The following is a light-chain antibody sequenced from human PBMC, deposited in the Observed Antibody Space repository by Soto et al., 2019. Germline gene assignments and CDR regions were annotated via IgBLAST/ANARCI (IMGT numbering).Light chain of an antibody. CDR1: QSISNW. Sequence: DLQMTQSPSTLSASVGDRVTITCRASQSISNWLAWYQQKPGKAPKLLIYKASSLETGVPSRFSGSGSGTEFTLTISSLQPDDFATYYCQQYNGYSYTFGQGTKLEI. V-gene: IGKV1-5*03. J-gene: IGKJ2*01. CDR2: KAS. CDR3: QQYNGYSYT.